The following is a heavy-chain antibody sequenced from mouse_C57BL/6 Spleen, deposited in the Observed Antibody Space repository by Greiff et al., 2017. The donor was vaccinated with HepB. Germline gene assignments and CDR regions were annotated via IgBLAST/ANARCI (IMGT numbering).Heavy chain of an antibody. Sequence: VQLQQSGPGLVQPSQSLSITCTVSGFSLTSYGVHWVRQSPGKGLEWLGVIWRGGSTDYNAAFMSRLSITKDNSKSQVFFKMNSLQAADTAIYYCAKGTAQATLYAMDYWGQGTSVTVSS. V-gene: IGHV2-5*01. CDR1: GFSLTSYG. J-gene: IGHJ4*01. CDR3: AKGTAQATLYAMDY. D-gene: IGHD3-2*02. CDR2: IWRGGST.